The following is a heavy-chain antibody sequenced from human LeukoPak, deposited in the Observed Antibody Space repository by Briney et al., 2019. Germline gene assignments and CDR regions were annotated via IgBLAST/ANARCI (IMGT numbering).Heavy chain of an antibody. CDR3: AREETTIFGVVIHDY. CDR1: GYTFTGYY. V-gene: IGHV1-2*02. D-gene: IGHD3-3*01. Sequence: ASVTVSCKASGYTFTGYYMHWVRQAPGQGLEWMGWINPNSGGTNYAQKFQGRVTITRDTSISTAYMELSRLRSDDTAVYYCAREETTIFGVVIHDYWGQGTLVTVSS. J-gene: IGHJ4*02. CDR2: INPNSGGT.